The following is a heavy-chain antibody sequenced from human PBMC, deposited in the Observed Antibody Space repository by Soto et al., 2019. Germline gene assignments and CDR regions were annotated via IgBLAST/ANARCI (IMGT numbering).Heavy chain of an antibody. CDR2: IHDNGNK. CDR3: AHSGRYLDSGTSHFLFDF. V-gene: IGHV2-5*01. D-gene: IGHD3-10*01. CDR1: GFSLRTTGAG. J-gene: IGHJ4*02. Sequence: EAGPTLVNPTQTLTLTCTFSGFSLRTTGAGVGWFRQSPGAALEWLALIHDNGNKRYNSSLKNRLTITQGPSGLRVVLKLTDLDNVDTATYFCAHSGRYLDSGTSHFLFDFWGLGTVVTVSS.